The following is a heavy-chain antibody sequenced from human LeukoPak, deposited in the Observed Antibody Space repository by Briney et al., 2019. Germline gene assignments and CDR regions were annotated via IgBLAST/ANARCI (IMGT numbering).Heavy chain of an antibody. Sequence: GGSLRLSCAASGFTVSSNSMSWVRQAPGKGLEWVANIKQDGSEKYYVDSVKGRFTISRDNAKNSLYLQLNSLRAEDTAVYYCARARGGYDFDYWGQGTLVTVSS. CDR1: GFTVSSNS. J-gene: IGHJ4*02. CDR3: ARARGGYDFDY. CDR2: IKQDGSEK. V-gene: IGHV3-7*03. D-gene: IGHD5-12*01.